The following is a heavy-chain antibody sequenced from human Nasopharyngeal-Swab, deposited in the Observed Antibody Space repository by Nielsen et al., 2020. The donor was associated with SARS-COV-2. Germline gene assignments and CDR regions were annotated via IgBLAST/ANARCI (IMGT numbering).Heavy chain of an antibody. CDR2: MSGSGRTV. J-gene: IGHJ4*02. Sequence: GESLKISCAASGFIFDDYAMHWVRQAPRKGLDWVSYMSGSGRTVYYADSVKGRFTISRDNAKNSLYLQMNSLRVEDTGVYYCARGGTYSSSDFDNWGQGTLVTVSS. CDR3: ARGGTYSSSDFDN. V-gene: IGHV3-48*03. D-gene: IGHD6-6*01. CDR1: GFIFDDYA.